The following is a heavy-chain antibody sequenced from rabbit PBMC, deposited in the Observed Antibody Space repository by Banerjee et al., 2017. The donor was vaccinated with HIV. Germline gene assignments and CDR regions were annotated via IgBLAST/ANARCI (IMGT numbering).Heavy chain of an antibody. CDR1: GFSFSGGYW. J-gene: IGHJ3*01. D-gene: IGHD8-1*01. CDR3: ARDLLFRSDSSYFGL. Sequence: QEQLEESGGDLVEPGASLTLTCTASGFSFSGGYWICWVRPAPGKGLEWIACISDVSGDTYYATWAKGRFTISQTSSTTVTLQMTSLTAADTATYFCARDLLFRSDSSYFGLWGQGTLVTDS. V-gene: IGHV1S45*01. CDR2: ISDVSGDT.